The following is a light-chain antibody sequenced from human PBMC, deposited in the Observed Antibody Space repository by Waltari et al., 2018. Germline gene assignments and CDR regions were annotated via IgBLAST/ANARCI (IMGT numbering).Light chain of an antibody. CDR1: QDVTTF. CDR3: QHYHTLPYT. J-gene: IGKJ2*01. CDR2: DAS. V-gene: IGKV1-33*01. Sequence: DIQMTQSPSPLSAAVGDRFTITCQTTQDVTTFLSWFQQKPGKAPQLLIYDASPLQSGVPSRFSRSGSGTSFSFTITSLQPEDSATYYCQHYHTLPYTFGRGTKLQIK.